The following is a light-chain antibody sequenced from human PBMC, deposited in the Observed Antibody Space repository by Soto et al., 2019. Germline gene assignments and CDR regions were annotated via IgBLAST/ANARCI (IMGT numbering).Light chain of an antibody. V-gene: IGKV3-11*01. CDR1: QSVSSY. CDR3: QQRSNWPPA. CDR2: DAS. J-gene: IGKJ4*01. Sequence: EIVLTQSPATLSLSPGERATLSCRASQSVSSYLAWYQQKPGQAPRLLIYDASNRATGIPARFGGSGSGTDFTLTISSLEPEDFAVYYCQQRSNWPPAFGGGTKV.